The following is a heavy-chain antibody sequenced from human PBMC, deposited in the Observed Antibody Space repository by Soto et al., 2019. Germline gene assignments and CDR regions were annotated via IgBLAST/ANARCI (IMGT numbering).Heavy chain of an antibody. CDR3: AREGAITQSMDQ. V-gene: IGHV1-69*13. CDR2: IIPIVDTT. D-gene: IGHD2-2*01. CDR1: GGTFGSYG. J-gene: IGHJ4*02. Sequence: SVKVSCKASGGTFGSYGISWVRQAPGQGLEWLGGIIPIVDTTNHAQKFQGRVTFIADESTTTVYMELSSLKFEDTAVYYCAREGAITQSMDQWGQGTLVTVSS.